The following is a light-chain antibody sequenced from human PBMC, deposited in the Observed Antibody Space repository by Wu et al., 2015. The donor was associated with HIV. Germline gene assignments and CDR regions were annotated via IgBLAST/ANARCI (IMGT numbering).Light chain of an antibody. V-gene: IGKV3-11*01. J-gene: IGKJ1*01. CDR2: GAS. CDR3: QHRSNWPT. CDR1: QNVNVY. Sequence: EIVMTQSPATLSVSPGERATLSCRASQNVNVYLAWYQQKPGQAPRLLIYGASDRATGIPARFSGSGSGTDFTLTISSLEPEDFAVYYCQHRSNWPTFGQGTKVEIQ.